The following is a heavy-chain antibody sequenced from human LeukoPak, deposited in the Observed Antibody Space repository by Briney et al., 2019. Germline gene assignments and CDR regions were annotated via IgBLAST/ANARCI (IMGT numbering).Heavy chain of an antibody. CDR1: GFTLIDYY. D-gene: IGHD3/OR15-3a*01. CDR2: SSSSGSTI. J-gene: IGHJ4*02. Sequence: GGSLRVSCAASGFTLIDYYMSWIRQAPGKGLEWVSYSSSSGSTIYYADSVKGRFAISRDNAKNSLYLQMNSLRAEDTAVYYCARRRDFIDYWGQGTLVTVSS. CDR3: ARRRDFIDY. V-gene: IGHV3-11*01.